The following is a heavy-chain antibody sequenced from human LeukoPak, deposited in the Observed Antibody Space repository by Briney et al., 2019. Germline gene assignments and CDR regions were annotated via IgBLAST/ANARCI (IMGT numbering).Heavy chain of an antibody. CDR2: IYPGDSDT. V-gene: IGHV5-51*01. CDR3: ARHRDCSSTSCYTPNDAFDI. CDR1: GYSFTSYW. D-gene: IGHD2-2*02. J-gene: IGHJ3*02. Sequence: GESLKISCKGSGYSFTSYWIGWVRQMPGKGLEWMGTIYPGDSDTRYSPSFQGQVTISADKSISTAYLQWSSLKASDTAMYYCARHRDCSSTSCYTPNDAFDIWGQGTMVTVSS.